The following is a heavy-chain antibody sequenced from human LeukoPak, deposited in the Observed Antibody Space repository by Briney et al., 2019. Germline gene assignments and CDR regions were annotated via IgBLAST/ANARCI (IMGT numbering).Heavy chain of an antibody. CDR3: AILYNKDGFDI. CDR1: GFTFRSYW. D-gene: IGHD1-1*01. Sequence: PGGSLRLACEASGFTFRSYWMSWVRQAPGKGLEWVANIKQDGSEKYYLDSVKGRFTISRDNAKNSLFLEMNSLRAEDTAVYYCAILYNKDGFDIWGPGTMVTVSS. J-gene: IGHJ3*02. V-gene: IGHV3-7*01. CDR2: IKQDGSEK.